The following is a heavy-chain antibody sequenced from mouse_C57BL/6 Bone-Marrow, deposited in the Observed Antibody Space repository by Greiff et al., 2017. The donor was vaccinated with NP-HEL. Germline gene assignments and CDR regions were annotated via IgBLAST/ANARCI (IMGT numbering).Heavy chain of an antibody. Sequence: QVQLKGSGPGLVAPSQSLSITCTVSGFSLTSYAISWVRQPPGKGLEWLGVIWPGGGTNYNSALKYRLSISKDNSKSQVVLKMNSLQTDDTARYYCARNYPITTVVATDYAMDYWGQGTSVTVSS. CDR2: IWPGGGT. CDR3: ARNYPITTVVATDYAMDY. CDR1: GFSLTSYA. V-gene: IGHV2-9-1*01. D-gene: IGHD1-1*01. J-gene: IGHJ4*01.